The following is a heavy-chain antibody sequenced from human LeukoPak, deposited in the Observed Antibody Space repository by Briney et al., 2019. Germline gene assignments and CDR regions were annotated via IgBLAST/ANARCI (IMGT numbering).Heavy chain of an antibody. CDR2: SRNKANSYTT. CDR3: ATDPSIAARRSPGGAFDI. CDR1: GFTFSDHY. Sequence: GGSLRLSCAASGFTFSDHYMDWVRQAPGKGLEWVGRSRNKANSYTTEYAASVKGRFTISRDDSTNSVNLQMNSLRAEDTAVYYCATDPSIAARRSPGGAFDIWGQGTMVTVSS. J-gene: IGHJ3*02. D-gene: IGHD6-6*01. V-gene: IGHV3-72*01.